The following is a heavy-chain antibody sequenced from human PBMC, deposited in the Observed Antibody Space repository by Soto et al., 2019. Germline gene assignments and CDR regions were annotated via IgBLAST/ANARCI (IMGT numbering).Heavy chain of an antibody. CDR3: GSVFEY. Sequence: EVQLVESGGGLVRPGGSLRLSCEVSGFTFTNYWMHWVRQAPGQGLVWVSRINNDGSGTSYADSVKGRFTISRDNAKNTMYLQMDSLRAEDTRVYFCGSVFEYWGQGTPVPVSS. J-gene: IGHJ4*02. V-gene: IGHV3-74*01. CDR1: GFTFTNYW. CDR2: INNDGSGT.